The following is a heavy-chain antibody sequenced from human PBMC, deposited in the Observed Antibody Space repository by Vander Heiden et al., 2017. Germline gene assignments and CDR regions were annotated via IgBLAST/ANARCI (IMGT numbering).Heavy chain of an antibody. Sequence: EVQLLESGGGLVQPGGSLRLSCAASGFTFTHYVMTWVRQTPGKGLEWVSDISGSGDRTHYADSVKGRFIISRDNSKNTLSLQMNSLRAEDTAVYYCAKDIHSSGWYYFDNWGQGTLVTVSS. CDR1: GFTFTHYV. J-gene: IGHJ4*02. CDR3: AKDIHSSGWYYFDN. V-gene: IGHV3-23*01. D-gene: IGHD6-19*01. CDR2: ISGSGDRT.